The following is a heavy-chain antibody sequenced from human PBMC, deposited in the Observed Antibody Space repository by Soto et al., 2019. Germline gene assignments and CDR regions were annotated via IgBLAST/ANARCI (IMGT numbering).Heavy chain of an antibody. J-gene: IGHJ4*02. V-gene: IGHV3-21*06. Sequence: DSVKGRFTVSRDNAKNSLYLQMNRLRAEDTAVYFCARDRHGWYDFDYWGQGTLVTVSS. CDR3: ARDRHGWYDFDY. D-gene: IGHD6-19*01.